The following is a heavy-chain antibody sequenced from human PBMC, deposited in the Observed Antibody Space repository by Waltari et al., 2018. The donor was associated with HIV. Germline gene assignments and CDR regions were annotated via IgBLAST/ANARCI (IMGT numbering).Heavy chain of an antibody. CDR2: IIPIVGTA. V-gene: IGHV1-69*01. J-gene: IGHJ3*02. D-gene: IGHD1-1*01. Sequence: QVQLVQSGAEVKKPGSSVTVSCKASGGTFSSYAISWVRQAPGQGLEWMGGIIPIVGTANYAQKFQGRVTITADESTSTAYMELSSLRSEDTAVYYCARTRGYNWNDGLRAFDIWGQGTMVTVSS. CDR1: GGTFSSYA. CDR3: ARTRGYNWNDGLRAFDI.